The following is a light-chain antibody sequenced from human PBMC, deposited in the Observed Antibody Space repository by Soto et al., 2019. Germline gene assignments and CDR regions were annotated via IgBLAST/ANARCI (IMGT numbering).Light chain of an antibody. V-gene: IGKV3-11*01. Sequence: EIVLTQSPATLSLSPGERATLSCRASQSVSSYLAWYQQKPGQAPRLLIYDASNRATGIPARFSGSGSGTYFTLTISRIEPEDFAVYYCQQRSNWPTNFGQGTKLEIK. CDR3: QQRSNWPTN. J-gene: IGKJ2*01. CDR2: DAS. CDR1: QSVSSY.